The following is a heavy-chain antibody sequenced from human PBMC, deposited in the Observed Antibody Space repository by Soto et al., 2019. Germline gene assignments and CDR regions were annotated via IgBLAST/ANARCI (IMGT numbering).Heavy chain of an antibody. CDR1: GYSFTNYW. CDR3: ARGVPTPTPNPFDY. CDR2: IYPGDSDT. Sequence: GESLKISCKGSGYSFTNYWLGWVRQMPGKGLEWMGIIYPGDSDTRYGPSFPGQVTISADKSISTAYLQWSSLKASDTAMYYCARGVPTPTPNPFDYWGQGTLVTVSS. V-gene: IGHV5-51*01. J-gene: IGHJ4*02.